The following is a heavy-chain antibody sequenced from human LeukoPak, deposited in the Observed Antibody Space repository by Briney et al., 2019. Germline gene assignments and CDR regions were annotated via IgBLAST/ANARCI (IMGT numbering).Heavy chain of an antibody. CDR2: INTDGSST. CDR1: GFTFSSYW. D-gene: IGHD3-22*01. CDR3: ASVVGSGSSPNWFDP. V-gene: IGHV3-74*01. J-gene: IGHJ5*02. Sequence: PGGSVKLSCAASGFTFSSYWMHWVRQAPGKGLVWVSRINTDGSSTTYADSVKGRFTISRDNARNTLYLKTQSLRAEDTAVYHCASVVGSGSSPNWFDPWGQGTLVTVSS.